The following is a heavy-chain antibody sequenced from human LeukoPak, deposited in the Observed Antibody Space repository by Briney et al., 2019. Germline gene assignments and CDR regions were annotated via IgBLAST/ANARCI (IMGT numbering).Heavy chain of an antibody. D-gene: IGHD3-10*01. Sequence: ASVKVSCKASGYTFTNYDINWVRQATGQGLEWMGWVNPDSGNTGYAQKFQGRVTMTRNTSISTAYMELSSLRSDDTAVYYCARDPPIYYGPPGDAFKIWGQGTMVTVSS. V-gene: IGHV1-8*01. CDR1: GYTFTNYD. J-gene: IGHJ3*02. CDR2: VNPDSGNT. CDR3: ARDPPIYYGPPGDAFKI.